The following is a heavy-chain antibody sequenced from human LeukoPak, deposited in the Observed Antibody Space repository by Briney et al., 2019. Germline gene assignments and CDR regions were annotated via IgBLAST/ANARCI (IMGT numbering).Heavy chain of an antibody. Sequence: PGGSLRLSCAASGFTVSSNYMNWVRQAPGKGLEWVSPISSSSSYIYYADSVKGRFTISRDNAKNSLYLQMNSLRAEDTAVYYCARNREQNYDFWSGINWFDPWGQGTLVTVSS. V-gene: IGHV3-21*01. CDR1: GFTVSSNY. D-gene: IGHD3-3*01. J-gene: IGHJ5*02. CDR3: ARNREQNYDFWSGINWFDP. CDR2: ISSSSSYI.